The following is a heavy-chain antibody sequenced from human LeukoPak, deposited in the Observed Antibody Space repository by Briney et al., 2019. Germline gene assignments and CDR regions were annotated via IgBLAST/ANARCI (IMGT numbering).Heavy chain of an antibody. J-gene: IGHJ5*02. D-gene: IGHD2-2*01. V-gene: IGHV1-2*02. CDR1: GYTFTGYY. CDR2: INPNSGGT. CDR3: ARDLSLDCSSTSCYGGFDP. Sequence: ASVKVSCKASGYTFTGYYMHWVRQAPGQGLEWMGWINPNSGGTNYAQKFQGRVTMTRDTSISTAYMELSRLRSDDTAVYYCARDLSLDCSSTSCYGGFDPWGQGTLVTVSS.